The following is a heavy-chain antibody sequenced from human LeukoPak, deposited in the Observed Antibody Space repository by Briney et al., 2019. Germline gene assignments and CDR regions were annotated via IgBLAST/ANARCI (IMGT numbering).Heavy chain of an antibody. CDR2: IYTSGST. D-gene: IGHD3-3*01. Sequence: SETLSLTCTVSGGSISSRTYDWAWTRQPPGKGLEWIGRIYTSGSTNYNPSLKSRVTISVDTSKNQFSLKLSSVTAADTAVYYCARYDFWSGLDYWGQGTLVTVSS. CDR1: GGSISSRTYD. J-gene: IGHJ4*02. CDR3: ARYDFWSGLDY. V-gene: IGHV4-61*01.